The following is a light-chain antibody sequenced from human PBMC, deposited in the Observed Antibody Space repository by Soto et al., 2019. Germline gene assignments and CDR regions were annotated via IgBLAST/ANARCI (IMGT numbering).Light chain of an antibody. Sequence: QSALTQPASVSGSPGQSITISCTGTSSDIGAYNYVSWYQQYPGKAPKLMIYGVTNRPSEVSNRLSGSKAGNTASRTISGLQAEDEADYYCLSHRSGDAHVFGTGTKVTVL. V-gene: IGLV2-14*01. CDR3: LSHRSGDAHV. J-gene: IGLJ1*01. CDR1: SSDIGAYNY. CDR2: GVT.